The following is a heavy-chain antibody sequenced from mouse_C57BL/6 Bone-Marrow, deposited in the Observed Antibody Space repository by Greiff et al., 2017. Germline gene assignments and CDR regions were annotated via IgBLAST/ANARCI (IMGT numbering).Heavy chain of an antibody. J-gene: IGHJ1*03. CDR2: IWSGGST. Sequence: VKLMESGPGLVQPSQSLSITCTVSGFSLTSYGVHWVRQSPGKGLEWLGVIWSGGSTDYNAAFISRLSISKDNSTSQVFFKMNSLQADDAAIYYCARDEVTTRYFDVWGTGTTVTVSS. CDR3: ARDEVTTRYFDV. V-gene: IGHV2-2*01. CDR1: GFSLTSYG. D-gene: IGHD2-3*01.